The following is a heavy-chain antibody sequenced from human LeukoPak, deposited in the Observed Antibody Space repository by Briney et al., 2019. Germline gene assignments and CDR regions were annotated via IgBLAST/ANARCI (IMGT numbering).Heavy chain of an antibody. D-gene: IGHD1-26*01. J-gene: IGHJ5*02. CDR2: IHGDGDNI. V-gene: IGHV3-74*01. CDR1: GFPFSSYA. Sequence: GGSLRLSCAASGFPFSSYAMYWVRQAPGKGLVWVARIHGDGDNISYADSVRGRFTISRDDAKDTLYLHMNSLRPEDTAVYYCARAQVGAPTDLWGQGTLVTVSS. CDR3: ARAQVGAPTDL.